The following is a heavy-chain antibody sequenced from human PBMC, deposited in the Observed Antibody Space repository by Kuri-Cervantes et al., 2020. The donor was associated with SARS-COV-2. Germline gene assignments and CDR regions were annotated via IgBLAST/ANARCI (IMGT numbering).Heavy chain of an antibody. J-gene: IGHJ4*02. D-gene: IGHD3-22*01. CDR2: ISYDGSNK. V-gene: IGHV3-30*18. CDR3: AKDLGGYVGY. CDR1: GFTFSSYG. Sequence: GESLKISWAASGFTFSSYGMQWVRQAPGKGLEWVAVISYDGSNKYYADSVKGRFTISRDKSKNTLYLQMNSLRAEDTDVYYCAKDLGGYVGYWGQGTLVTVSS.